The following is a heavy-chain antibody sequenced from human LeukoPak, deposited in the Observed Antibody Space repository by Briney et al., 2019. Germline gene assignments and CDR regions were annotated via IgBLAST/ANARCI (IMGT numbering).Heavy chain of an antibody. J-gene: IGHJ4*02. CDR3: ARELRRGVIYFGAPFDY. D-gene: IGHD3-16*02. CDR2: INTNTGNP. CDR1: GYTFTSYA. V-gene: IGHV7-4-1*02. Sequence: ASVKVSCKASGYTFTSYAMNWVRQAPGQGLEWMGWINTNTGNPTYAQGFTGRFVFSLDTSVSTAYLQISSLKAEDTAVYYCARELRRGVIYFGAPFDYWGQGTLVTVSS.